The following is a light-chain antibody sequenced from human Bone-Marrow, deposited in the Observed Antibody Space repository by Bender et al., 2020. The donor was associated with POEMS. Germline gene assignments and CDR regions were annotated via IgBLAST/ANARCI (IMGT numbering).Light chain of an antibody. Sequence: SALTQPASVSGSPGQSITISCAGTSSDVGSYDLVSWYQQHPGKAPKLMIYEVVKRPSGVSSRFSGSKSGNTASLTISGLQAEDEADYYCCSYAGSSTPFVFGTGTKVTVL. V-gene: IGLV2-23*02. CDR2: EVV. J-gene: IGLJ1*01. CDR3: CSYAGSSTPFV. CDR1: SSDVGSYDL.